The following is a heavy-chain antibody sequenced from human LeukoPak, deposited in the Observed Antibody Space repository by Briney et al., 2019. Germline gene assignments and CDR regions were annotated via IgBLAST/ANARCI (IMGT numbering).Heavy chain of an antibody. J-gene: IGHJ4*02. CDR3: ARVEYDSRRQYYCFDQ. V-gene: IGHV4-59*01. CDR1: GVSISSSY. D-gene: IGHD3-22*01. Sequence: SQTLSLTCSVSGVSISSSYWSWVRQPPKKGLEWIGNIYYSGSTNYNPSLKSRVSISVDTSKNQFSLKLTSVTAADAAVYYCARVEYDSRRQYYCFDQWGQGTLVTVSS. CDR2: IYYSGST.